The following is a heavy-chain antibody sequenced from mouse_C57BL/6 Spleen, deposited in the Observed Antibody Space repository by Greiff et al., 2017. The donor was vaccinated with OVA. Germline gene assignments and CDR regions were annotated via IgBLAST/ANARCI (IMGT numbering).Heavy chain of an antibody. V-gene: IGHV5-6*01. CDR3: ARHHGNYVDYYAMDY. D-gene: IGHD2-1*01. CDR2: ISSGGSYT. CDR1: GFTFSSYG. J-gene: IGHJ4*01. Sequence: EVQLVESGGDLVKPGGSLKLSCAASGFTFSSYGMSWVRQTPDKRLEWVATISSGGSYTYYPDSVKGRFTISRDNAKNTLYLQMSSLKSEDTAMYYCARHHGNYVDYYAMDYWGQGTSVTVSS.